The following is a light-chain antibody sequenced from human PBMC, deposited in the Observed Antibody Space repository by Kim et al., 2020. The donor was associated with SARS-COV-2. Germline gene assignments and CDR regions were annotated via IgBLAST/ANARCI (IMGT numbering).Light chain of an antibody. CDR3: SSYTDSRTYV. Sequence: QSITISCTGTSSDVGGYNYVSWYQQHPGKVPKLMIYDVSRRPSGVSYRFSGSKSGNTASLTISGLQAEDEAEYYCSSYTDSRTYVFGTGTKVTVL. J-gene: IGLJ1*01. CDR1: SSDVGGYNY. V-gene: IGLV2-14*03. CDR2: DVS.